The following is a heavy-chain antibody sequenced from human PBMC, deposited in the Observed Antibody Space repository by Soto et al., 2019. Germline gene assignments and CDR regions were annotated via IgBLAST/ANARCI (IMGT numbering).Heavy chain of an antibody. J-gene: IGHJ6*03. CDR3: ARFVRQLAALHYYYYMDV. D-gene: IGHD6-6*01. Sequence: GGSLRLSCAASGFTFSSYWMSWVRQAPGKGLEWVANIKQDGSEKYYVDSVKGRFTISRDNAKNSLYLQMNSLRAEDTAVYYCARFVRQLAALHYYYYMDVRGKGTTVTVS. CDR1: GFTFSSYW. CDR2: IKQDGSEK. V-gene: IGHV3-7*01.